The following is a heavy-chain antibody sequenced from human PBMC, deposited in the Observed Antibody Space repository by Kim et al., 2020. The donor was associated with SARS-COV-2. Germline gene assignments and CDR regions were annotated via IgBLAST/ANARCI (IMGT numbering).Heavy chain of an antibody. Sequence: GGSLSLSCAASGFIFSNSWMHWVRQAPGKGLVWVSRINADGTKTNYADSVKGRFTISRDNAKNTLYLQMNSLRDEDTAVYYCTRGYTYRDYWGQGTLVTVSS. J-gene: IGHJ4*02. CDR2: INADGTKT. CDR1: GFIFSNSW. D-gene: IGHD5-18*01. CDR3: TRGYTYRDY. V-gene: IGHV3-74*01.